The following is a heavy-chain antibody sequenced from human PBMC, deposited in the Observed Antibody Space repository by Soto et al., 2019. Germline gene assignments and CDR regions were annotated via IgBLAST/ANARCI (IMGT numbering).Heavy chain of an antibody. CDR3: ARGAAAENLYYMDV. D-gene: IGHD6-13*01. J-gene: IGHJ6*02. CDR1: GGSISSGDYY. V-gene: IGHV4-30-4*01. CDR2: IYYSGST. Sequence: KTSETLSLTCTVSGGSISSGDYYWSWIRQPPGKGLEWIGYIYYSGSTYYNPSLKSRVTISVDTSKNQFSLKLSSVTAADTAVYYCARGAAAENLYYMDVWGQGTMVTVSS.